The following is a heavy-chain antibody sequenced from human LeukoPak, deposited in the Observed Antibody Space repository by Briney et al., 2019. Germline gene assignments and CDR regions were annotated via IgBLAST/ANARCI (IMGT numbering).Heavy chain of an antibody. CDR3: ARDQGPFDI. Sequence: PGRSLRLSCAASGFTFSVYATHWVRQAPGKGLEWVAIISYDGSNKYYADSVKGRFTISRDNSKNTVYLQMNSLRAEDTAVYYCARDQGPFDIWGQGTMVTVSS. CDR1: GFTFSVYA. J-gene: IGHJ3*02. V-gene: IGHV3-30*04. CDR2: ISYDGSNK.